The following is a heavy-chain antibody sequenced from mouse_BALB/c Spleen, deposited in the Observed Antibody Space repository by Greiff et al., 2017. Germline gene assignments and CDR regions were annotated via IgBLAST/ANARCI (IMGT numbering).Heavy chain of an antibody. CDR2: ISDGGSYT. D-gene: IGHD4-1*01. J-gene: IGHJ4*01. CDR3: ARDRGLGRAMDY. V-gene: IGHV5-4*02. Sequence: EVHLVESGGGLVKPGGSLKLSCAASGFTFSDYYMYWVRQTPEKRLEWVATISDGGSYTYYPDSVKGRFTISRDNAKNNLYLQMSSLKSEDTAMYYCARDRGLGRAMDYWGQGTSVTVSS. CDR1: GFTFSDYY.